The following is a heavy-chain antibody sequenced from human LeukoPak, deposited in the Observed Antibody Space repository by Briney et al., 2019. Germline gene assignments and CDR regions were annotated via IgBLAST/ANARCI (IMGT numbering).Heavy chain of an antibody. V-gene: IGHV4-59*01. CDR1: GGSISSYY. CDR3: AREAAMGSIDY. D-gene: IGHD5-18*01. CDR2: IYYSGST. J-gene: IGHJ4*02. Sequence: SETLSLTCTVSGGSISSYYWNWIRQPPGKGLEWIGYIYYSGSTNYNPSLKSRVTISIDASKNQFSLKLSSVTAADTAVYYCAREAAMGSIDYWGQGTLVTVSS.